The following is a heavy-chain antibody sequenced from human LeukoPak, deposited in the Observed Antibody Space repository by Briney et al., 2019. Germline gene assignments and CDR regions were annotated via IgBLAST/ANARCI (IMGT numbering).Heavy chain of an antibody. CDR2: IYYSGST. V-gene: IGHV4-39*07. Sequence: PSETLSLTCTVSGGSIRSSSYYWGWIRQPPGKGLEWIGSIYYSGSTYYNPSLKSRVTISVDTSKNQFSLKLSSVTAADTAVYYCARDPGSGWYPYYYYYMDVWGKGTTVTISS. J-gene: IGHJ6*03. D-gene: IGHD6-19*01. CDR3: ARDPGSGWYPYYYYYMDV. CDR1: GGSIRSSSYY.